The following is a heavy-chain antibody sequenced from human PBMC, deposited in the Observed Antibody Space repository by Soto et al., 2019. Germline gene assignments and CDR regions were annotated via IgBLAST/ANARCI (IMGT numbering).Heavy chain of an antibody. CDR1: GFTFSSYG. CDR3: ARGVTTPLGYYYYYGMDV. J-gene: IGHJ6*02. CDR2: IWYDGSNK. Sequence: LRLSCAASGFTFSSYGMHWVRQAPGKGLEWVAVIWYDGSNKYYADSVKGRFTISRDNSKNTLYLQMNSLRAEDTAVYYCARGVTTPLGYYYYYGMDVWGQGTTVTVSS. D-gene: IGHD4-17*01. V-gene: IGHV3-33*01.